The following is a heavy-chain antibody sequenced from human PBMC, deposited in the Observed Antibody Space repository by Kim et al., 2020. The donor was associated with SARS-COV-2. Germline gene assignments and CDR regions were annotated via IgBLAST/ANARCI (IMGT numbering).Heavy chain of an antibody. CDR1: GFIFREYW. J-gene: IGHJ4*02. CDR3: ARDPIRVSY. CDR2: IRPDGSQI. V-gene: IGHV3-7*03. Sequence: GGSLRLSCAASGFIFREYWMSWVRQAPGKGLEWVANIRPDGSQISYGDSVKGRFTISRENAQNTLYLQMNSLTAEDTAAYYCARDPIRVSYWVQGTLVAV.